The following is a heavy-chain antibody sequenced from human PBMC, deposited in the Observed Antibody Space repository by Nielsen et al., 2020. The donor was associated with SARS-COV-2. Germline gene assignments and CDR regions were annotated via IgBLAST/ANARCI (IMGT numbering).Heavy chain of an antibody. CDR3: ARGSLVDFYGMDI. CDR1: GFTFSDYY. D-gene: IGHD2-21*01. CDR2: ISSSGSTI. J-gene: IGHJ6*02. Sequence: GESLKIYCAASGFTFSDYYMSWIRQAPGKGLEWVSYISSSGSTIYYADSVKGRFTISRDNAKNSLYLQMNSLRAEDTAVYYCARGSLVDFYGMDIWGQGTTVTVSS. V-gene: IGHV3-11*04.